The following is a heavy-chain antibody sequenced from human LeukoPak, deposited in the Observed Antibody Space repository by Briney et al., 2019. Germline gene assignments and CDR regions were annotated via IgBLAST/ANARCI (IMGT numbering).Heavy chain of an antibody. D-gene: IGHD1-26*01. V-gene: IGHV3-48*01. CDR3: ASSGDYYMGY. J-gene: IGHJ4*02. CDR1: GFTFSTYN. CDR2: ISKTSSSI. Sequence: GGSLRLSCAASGFTFSTYNMNWVRQAPGKGLEWVSYISKTSSSIYYEDSVKGRFTLSRDNAKNSLYLQMNRLRAEDTAVYYCASSGDYYMGYWGRGTLVTVSS.